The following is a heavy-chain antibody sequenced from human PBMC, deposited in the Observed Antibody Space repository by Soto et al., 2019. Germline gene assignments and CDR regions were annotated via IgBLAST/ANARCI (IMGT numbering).Heavy chain of an antibody. J-gene: IGHJ6*04. CDR1: GFTFRSDD. D-gene: IGHD2-2*01. V-gene: IGHV3-13*01. Sequence: GGPLGRSCAASGFTFRSDDMTWLRQDTGGCRDLVSAIGTARDTYYSGAVKGRFTVSRENAKNSLYLKMNSLSAGDTAVYYCAREGDQSTTSCYWVRRYLGLDVWGEGTTVTVSS. CDR3: AREGDQSTTSCYWVRRYLGLDV. CDR2: IGTARDT.